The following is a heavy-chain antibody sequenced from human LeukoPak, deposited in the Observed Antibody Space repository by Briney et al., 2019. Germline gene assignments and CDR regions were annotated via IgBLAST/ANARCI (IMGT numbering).Heavy chain of an antibody. V-gene: IGHV3-64*01. D-gene: IGHD3-22*01. J-gene: IGHJ4*02. CDR2: IGGST. CDR3: ARAHPYYYDSSHFDY. Sequence: GGSLRLSCAASGFTFSSYGMHWVRQAPGKGLEHVSAIGGSTYYANSVKGRFTISRDNSKNTLYLQMGSLRAEDMAVYYCARAHPYYYDSSHFDYWGQGTLVTVSS. CDR1: GFTFSSYG.